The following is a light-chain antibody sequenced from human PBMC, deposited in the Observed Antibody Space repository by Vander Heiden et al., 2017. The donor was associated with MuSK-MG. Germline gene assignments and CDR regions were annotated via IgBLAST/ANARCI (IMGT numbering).Light chain of an antibody. CDR1: QSVLYSSNNKNY. CDR3: QQYYSTPRT. CDR2: WAS. J-gene: IGKJ1*01. Sequence: VMTPSPDSLALSLGERATINCKSSQSVLYSSNNKNYLAWYQQKPGQPPKLLIYWASTRESGVPDRFSGSGSGTDFTLTISSLQAEDVAVYYCQQYYSTPRTFGQGTKVEIK. V-gene: IGKV4-1*01.